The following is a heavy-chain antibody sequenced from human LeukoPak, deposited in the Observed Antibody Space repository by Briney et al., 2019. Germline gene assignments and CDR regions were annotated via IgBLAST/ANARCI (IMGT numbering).Heavy chain of an antibody. CDR1: GYTFTSYD. Sequence: GASVKVSCKASGYTFTSYDINWVRQATGQGLEWMGWMNPNSGNTGYAQKFQGRVTMTRDTSISTAYMELSSLRSEDTAVYYCARAASSGWYVWFDPWGQGTLVTVSS. CDR3: ARAASSGWYVWFDP. V-gene: IGHV1-8*01. CDR2: MNPNSGNT. J-gene: IGHJ5*02. D-gene: IGHD6-19*01.